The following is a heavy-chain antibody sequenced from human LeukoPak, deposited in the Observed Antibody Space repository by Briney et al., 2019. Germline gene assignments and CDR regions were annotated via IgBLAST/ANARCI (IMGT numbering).Heavy chain of an antibody. CDR1: GFTFDDYA. J-gene: IGHJ6*02. Sequence: GGSLRLSCVASGFTFDDYALHWVRQAPGKGLEWVSGLSWNSGNIGYADSVKGRFTISRDNAKNSLYLQMNSLRAEDTALYFCAKERTAVLRYCVMDVWGQGTTVTVSS. D-gene: IGHD4-17*01. CDR3: AKERTAVLRYCVMDV. V-gene: IGHV3-9*01. CDR2: LSWNSGNI.